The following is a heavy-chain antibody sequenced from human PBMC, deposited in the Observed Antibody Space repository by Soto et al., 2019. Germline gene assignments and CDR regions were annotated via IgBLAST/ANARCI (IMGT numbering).Heavy chain of an antibody. V-gene: IGHV5-51*01. CDR2: IYPGDSDT. CDR3: ARGNYYDSSGPDSGYYYYGMDV. CDR1: GYSFTSYW. Sequence: GESLKISCQGSGYSFTSYWIGWVRQMPGKGLEWMGIIYPGDSDTRYSPSFQGQVTISADKSISTAYLQWSSLKASDTAMYYCARGNYYDSSGPDSGYYYYGMDVWGQGTTVTVSS. D-gene: IGHD3-22*01. J-gene: IGHJ6*02.